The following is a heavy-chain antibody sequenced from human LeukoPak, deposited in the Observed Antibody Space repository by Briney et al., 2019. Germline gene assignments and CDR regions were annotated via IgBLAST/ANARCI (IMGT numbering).Heavy chain of an antibody. CDR1: GRSW. J-gene: IGHJ4*02. Sequence: PGGSLRLSCAASGRSWMSWVRQAPGKGLEWVANMNQDGSEKNYVDSVKGRFTISGDNGKNSLYLQMNSLRAEDTAVYYCAKGTAGFDYWGQGTLVTVSS. V-gene: IGHV3-7*01. CDR2: MNQDGSEK. CDR3: AKGTAGFDY. D-gene: IGHD6-13*01.